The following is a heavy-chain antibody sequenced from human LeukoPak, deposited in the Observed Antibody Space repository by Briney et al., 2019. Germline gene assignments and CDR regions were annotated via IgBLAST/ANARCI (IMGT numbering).Heavy chain of an antibody. Sequence: GGSLRLSCAASGFTFSRYWMHWVRHDPEKGPVWVSRISSDGSNRIYADSVKGRFTISRDNAKNTLYLEMNSLRVEDTALYYCARDWGGYGPTSHDYWGQGTLVTVSS. D-gene: IGHD3-16*01. CDR1: GFTFSRYW. CDR2: ISSDGSNR. CDR3: ARDWGGYGPTSHDY. J-gene: IGHJ4*02. V-gene: IGHV3-74*01.